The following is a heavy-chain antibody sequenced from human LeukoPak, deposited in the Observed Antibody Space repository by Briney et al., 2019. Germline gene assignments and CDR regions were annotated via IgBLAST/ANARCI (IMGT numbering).Heavy chain of an antibody. D-gene: IGHD1-26*01. CDR1: GFPFNTYW. Sequence: GGSLRLSCAASGFPFNTYWMSWVRQAPGKGLEWVANIKHDGSEKDCVDSLKGRFTISRDNAKNSLYLQMSSLRAEDTAVYYCATSGSYPVWGQGTLVTVSS. CDR3: ATSGSYPV. V-gene: IGHV3-7*03. J-gene: IGHJ4*02. CDR2: IKHDGSEK.